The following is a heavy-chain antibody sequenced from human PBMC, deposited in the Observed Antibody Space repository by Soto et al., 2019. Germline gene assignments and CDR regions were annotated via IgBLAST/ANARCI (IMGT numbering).Heavy chain of an antibody. D-gene: IGHD3-3*01. CDR2: MNPNSGNT. Sequence: QVQLVQSGAEVKKPGASVKVSCKASGYTFTSYDINWVRQATGQGLEWMGWMNPNSGNTGYAQKFQGRVTMTRNTSISTAYMELSSLRSEDTAVYYCARADYDFWSGYCPYYYYYMDVWGKGTTVTVSS. CDR1: GYTFTSYD. J-gene: IGHJ6*03. CDR3: ARADYDFWSGYCPYYYYYMDV. V-gene: IGHV1-8*01.